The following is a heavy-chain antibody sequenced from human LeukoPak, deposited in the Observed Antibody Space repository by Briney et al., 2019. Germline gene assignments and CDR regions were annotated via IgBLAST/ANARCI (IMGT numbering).Heavy chain of an antibody. V-gene: IGHV3-33*08. CDR2: IWSDGAEK. CDR3: ARDAERGFDYSNSLKY. CDR1: GFTYSHYG. D-gene: IGHD4-11*01. Sequence: GGSLRLSCAASGFTYSHYGMHWVRQAPGKGLEWVAVIWSDGAEKYYSDAVKGRFTIPRDNSRNTLDLQMDSLRGDDTAVYYCARDAERGFDYSNSLKYWGQGTLVTVSS. J-gene: IGHJ4*02.